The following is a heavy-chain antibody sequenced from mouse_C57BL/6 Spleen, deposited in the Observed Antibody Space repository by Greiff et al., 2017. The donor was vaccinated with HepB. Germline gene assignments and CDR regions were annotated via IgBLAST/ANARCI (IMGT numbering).Heavy chain of an antibody. CDR1: GYTFTSYW. J-gene: IGHJ2*01. Sequence: QVQLQQPGAELVKPGASVKLSCKASGYTFTSYWMQWVKQRPGQGLEWIGEIDPSDSYTNYNQKFKGKATLTVDTSSSTAYMQLSSLTSEDSAVYYCARREYLDYWGQGTTLTVSS. V-gene: IGHV1-50*01. CDR3: ARREYLDY. CDR2: IDPSDSYT.